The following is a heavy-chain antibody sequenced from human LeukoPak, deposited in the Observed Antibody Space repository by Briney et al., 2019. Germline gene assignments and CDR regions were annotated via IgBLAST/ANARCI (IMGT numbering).Heavy chain of an antibody. CDR1: GYTFTNYA. D-gene: IGHD2-21*01. V-gene: IGHV1-3*01. J-gene: IGHJ4*02. CDR2: INAGKGNT. Sequence: GASVKVSCKASGYTFTNYAMHWVRQAPGQRPEWMGWINAGKGNTKYSQNFQGRVTITRDSSASTVYMELSSLTSEDTAVYYCARGIWSARTVDYYLDSWGQGTLVTVSS. CDR3: ARGIWSARTVDYYLDS.